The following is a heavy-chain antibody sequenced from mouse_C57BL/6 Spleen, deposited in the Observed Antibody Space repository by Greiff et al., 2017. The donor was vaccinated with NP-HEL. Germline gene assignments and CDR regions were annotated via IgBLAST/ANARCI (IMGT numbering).Heavy chain of an antibody. CDR2: ISSGGSYT. CDR1: GFTFSSYG. V-gene: IGHV5-6*02. Sequence: DVKLVESGGDLVKPGGSLKLSCAASGFTFSSYGMSWVRQTPDKRLEWVATISSGGSYTYYPDSVKGRFTISRDNAKNTLYLQMSSLKSEDTAMYYCARNVLPYYGSSQYYAMDYWGQGTSVTVSS. J-gene: IGHJ4*01. D-gene: IGHD1-1*01. CDR3: ARNVLPYYGSSQYYAMDY.